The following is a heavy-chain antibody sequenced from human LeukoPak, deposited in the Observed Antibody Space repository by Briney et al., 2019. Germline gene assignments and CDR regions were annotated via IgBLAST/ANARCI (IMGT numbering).Heavy chain of an antibody. D-gene: IGHD3-22*01. V-gene: IGHV1-46*01. J-gene: IGHJ4*02. Sequence: GASVKVSCKASGYTFTSYFMHWVRQAPGQGLEWMGIINPSGGSTSYAQKFQGRVTMTRDMSTSTVYMELSSLRSEDTAVYYCARNYDSSGYYYSLDYWGQGTLVTVSS. CDR3: ARNYDSSGYYYSLDY. CDR1: GYTFTSYF. CDR2: INPSGGST.